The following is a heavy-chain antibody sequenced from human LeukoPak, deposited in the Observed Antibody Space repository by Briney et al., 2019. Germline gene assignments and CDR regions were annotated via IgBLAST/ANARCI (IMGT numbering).Heavy chain of an antibody. CDR3: ARDGKGGGYTSSAYAMDV. CDR1: GFSVSSNY. D-gene: IGHD6-13*01. J-gene: IGHJ6*02. CDR2: IYSGGST. Sequence: GESLRLSCAASGFSVSSNYMSWVRQAPGKGLEWVSVIYSGGSTYYADSVKGRFTISRDNSKNTLYVQMNSLRAEDTAVYYCARDGKGGGYTSSAYAMDVWGQGTTVTVSS. V-gene: IGHV3-66*01.